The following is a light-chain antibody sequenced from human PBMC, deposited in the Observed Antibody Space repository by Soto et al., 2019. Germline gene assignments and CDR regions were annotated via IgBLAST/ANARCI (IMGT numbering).Light chain of an antibody. V-gene: IGKV3-15*01. CDR2: GAS. CDR1: YSDRRY. Sequence: EIVMTQSPASLSVSPGERAPLSCMSGYSDRRYLAWYQQKPGQAPRLLIHGASTWATGVPARFSGSGSGTEFTLTISSLQSEDSAIYYCQQYKNWPLTFGQGTKVDIK. CDR3: QQYKNWPLT. J-gene: IGKJ1*01.